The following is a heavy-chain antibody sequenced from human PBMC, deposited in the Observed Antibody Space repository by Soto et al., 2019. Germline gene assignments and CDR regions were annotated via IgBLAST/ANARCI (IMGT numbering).Heavy chain of an antibody. CDR1: GGSVSNYY. Sequence: PSETLSLTCTVSGGSVSNYYWSWIRQPPGKGLEWIGYMYHSGSSNYNPSLKRRVTISVDTSKNQVSLEVTSVIAADTAVYYCARGLRFYEADYYYYMDVWGKGTTVTVSS. J-gene: IGHJ6*03. CDR3: ARGLRFYEADYYYYMDV. D-gene: IGHD5-12*01. V-gene: IGHV4-59*02. CDR2: MYHSGSS.